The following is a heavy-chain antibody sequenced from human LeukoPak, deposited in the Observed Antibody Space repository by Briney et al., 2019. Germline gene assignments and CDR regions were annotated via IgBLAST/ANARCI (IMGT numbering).Heavy chain of an antibody. V-gene: IGHV3-11*04. CDR1: GFTFSDYY. CDR2: ISSSGSTI. CDR3: ASESSSEDAFDI. D-gene: IGHD6-6*01. J-gene: IGHJ3*02. Sequence: GGSLRLSCAASGFTFSDYYMSWIRQAPGKGLEWVSYISSSGSTIYYADSVKGRFTISRDNAKNSLYLQMNSLRAEDTAVYYCASESSSEDAFDIWGQGTMVTVSS.